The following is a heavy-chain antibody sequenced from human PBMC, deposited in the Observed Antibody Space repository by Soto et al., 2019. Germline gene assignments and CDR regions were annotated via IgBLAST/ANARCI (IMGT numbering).Heavy chain of an antibody. CDR2: IVVGSGNT. J-gene: IGHJ4*02. V-gene: IGHV1-58*01. CDR3: ARDRNPNQFDY. Sequence: SVKVSCKASGFTFTSSAVQWVRQARGQRLEWIGWIVVGSGNTNYAQKFQERVTITRDMSTSTVYMELSSLRSEDTAVYYCARDRNPNQFDYWGPGTLVTVSS. D-gene: IGHD7-27*01. CDR1: GFTFTSSA.